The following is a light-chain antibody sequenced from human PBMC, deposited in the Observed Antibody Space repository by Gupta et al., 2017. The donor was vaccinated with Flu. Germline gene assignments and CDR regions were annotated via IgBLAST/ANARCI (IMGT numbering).Light chain of an antibody. CDR2: EVS. V-gene: IGLV2-18*02. J-gene: IGLJ1*01. CDR3: SSYTSSSTYV. Sequence: SITISCTGTSSDIGSYNRVSWYHQPPGTAPKLMIYEVSNRPSGVPNRFSGSKSGNTASLTISGLQAEDEADYYCSSYTSSSTYVFGTGTKVTVL. CDR1: SSDIGSYNR.